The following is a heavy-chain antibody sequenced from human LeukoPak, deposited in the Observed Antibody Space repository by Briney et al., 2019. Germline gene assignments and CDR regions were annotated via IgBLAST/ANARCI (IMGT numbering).Heavy chain of an antibody. J-gene: IGHJ4*02. V-gene: IGHV4-30-4*01. CDR1: GGSISSGDYY. Sequence: ASETLSLTCTVSGGSISSGDYYWSWIRQPPGKGLEWIGYVYYSGSTYYNLSLKSRVTISVDTSKNQFSLKLSSVTAADTAVYYCARDGGYCSSTSCYAHWGQGTLVTVSS. CDR3: ARDGGYCSSTSCYAH. D-gene: IGHD2-2*01. CDR2: VYYSGST.